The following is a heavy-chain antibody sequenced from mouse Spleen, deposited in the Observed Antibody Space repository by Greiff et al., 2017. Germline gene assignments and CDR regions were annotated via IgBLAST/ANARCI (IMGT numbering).Heavy chain of an antibody. V-gene: IGHV1-55*01. CDR2: IYPGSGST. CDR3: ARSGTMITTDYFDY. J-gene: IGHJ2*01. D-gene: IGHD2-4*01. Sequence: QVQLQQPGAELVKPGASVKMSCKASGYTFTSYWITWVKQRPGQGLEWIGDIYPGSGSTNYNEKFKSKATLTVDTSSSTAYMQLSSLTSEDSAVYYCARSGTMITTDYFDYWGQGTTLTVSS. CDR1: GYTFTSYW.